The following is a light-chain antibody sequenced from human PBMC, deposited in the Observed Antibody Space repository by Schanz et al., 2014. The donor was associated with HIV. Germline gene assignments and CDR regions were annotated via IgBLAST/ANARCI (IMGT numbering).Light chain of an antibody. J-gene: IGKJ1*01. CDR2: GAS. CDR1: QSVGSN. Sequence: PGERATLSCRASQSVGSNFLAWYQQKPGQGPRLLIYGASTRATDIPDRFAGSGSGTDFTLTISSLQSEDFAVYYCQQYNTWPRTFGQGTKVELK. V-gene: IGKV3D-15*01. CDR3: QQYNTWPRT.